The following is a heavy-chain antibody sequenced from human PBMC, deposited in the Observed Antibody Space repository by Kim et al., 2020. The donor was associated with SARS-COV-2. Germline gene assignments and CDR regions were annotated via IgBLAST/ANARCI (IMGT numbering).Heavy chain of an antibody. D-gene: IGHD2-15*01. Sequence: GGSLRLSCAVSGFTFSSFWMTWVRQAPGKGLEWVADIKPDGSETYYADSVKGRFTISRDNAQKSLYLQMTSLRAEDTAVYYCARARIDVWGQGTSVTVSS. J-gene: IGHJ6*02. CDR2: IKPDGSET. CDR1: GFTFSSFW. V-gene: IGHV3-7*03. CDR3: ARARIDV.